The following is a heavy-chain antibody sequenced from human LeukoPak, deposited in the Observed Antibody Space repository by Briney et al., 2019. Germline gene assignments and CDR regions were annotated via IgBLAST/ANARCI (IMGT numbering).Heavy chain of an antibody. CDR2: ISSSSSTI. CDR1: GFTFSSYS. J-gene: IGHJ5*02. Sequence: PGGSLRLSCAASGFTFSSYSMNWVRPAPAKGREWVSYISSSSSTIYYADSVKGRCTISRDNAKNSLYLQMNSLRAEDTAVYYCARDRCSGGSGRFDPWGQGTLVTVSS. V-gene: IGHV3-48*01. D-gene: IGHD2-15*01. CDR3: ARDRCSGGSGRFDP.